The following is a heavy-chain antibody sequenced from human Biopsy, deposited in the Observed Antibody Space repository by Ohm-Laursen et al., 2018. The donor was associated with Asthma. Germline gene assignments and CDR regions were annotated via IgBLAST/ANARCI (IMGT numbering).Heavy chain of an antibody. CDR2: LIPVLGTP. CDR1: GDPFSNYA. Sequence: SSVKVSCNASGDPFSNYAISWVRQAPGQGLEWMGGLIPVLGTPDHAQMFEGRVTITADESTSTAYMELSSLSSEDTAVYYCARGYSGSDRIVYYYSGLEVWGQGTTVTVSS. CDR3: ARGYSGSDRIVYYYSGLEV. J-gene: IGHJ6*02. V-gene: IGHV1-69*01. D-gene: IGHD5-12*01.